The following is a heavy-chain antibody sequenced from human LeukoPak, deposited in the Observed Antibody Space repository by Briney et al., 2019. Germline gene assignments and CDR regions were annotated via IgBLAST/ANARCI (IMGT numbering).Heavy chain of an antibody. CDR1: GFTFSSYW. CDR3: ARDDCSSISCYHNWFDP. V-gene: IGHV3-7*01. J-gene: IGHJ5*02. CDR2: IKKDGSEK. Sequence: PGGSLRLSCAASGFTFSSYWMSWVRQAPGKGLEWVANIKKDGSEKYYVASVKGRFTISRDNAKNSLYLQMNSLRAEDTAVYYCARDDCSSISCYHNWFDPWGQGTLVTVSS. D-gene: IGHD2-2*01.